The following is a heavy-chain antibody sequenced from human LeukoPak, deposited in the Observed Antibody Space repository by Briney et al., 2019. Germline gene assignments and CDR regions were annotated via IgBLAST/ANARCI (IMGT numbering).Heavy chain of an antibody. Sequence: PGGSLRLSCAASGFTFSNYGVHWVRQAPGKGLEGVAFIQYDGSNKYYVDSVKGRFTISRDNSKNTLYLQMNSLRAEDTAVYFCAKDGAGYVMDVWGKGTTVTVSS. J-gene: IGHJ6*04. CDR1: GFTFSNYG. D-gene: IGHD3-9*01. CDR3: AKDGAGYVMDV. V-gene: IGHV3-30*02. CDR2: IQYDGSNK.